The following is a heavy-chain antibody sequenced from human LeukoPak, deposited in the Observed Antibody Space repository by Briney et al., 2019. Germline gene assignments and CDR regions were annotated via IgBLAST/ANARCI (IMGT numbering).Heavy chain of an antibody. J-gene: IGHJ4*02. CDR3: ARGPPIVVVVAATSPPDY. D-gene: IGHD2-15*01. CDR1: GGSFSGYY. V-gene: IGHV4-34*01. Sequence: PSETLSLTCAVYGGSFSGYYWSWIRQPPGKGLEWIGEINHSGSTNYNPSLKSRVTISVDTSKNQFSLKLSSVTAADTAVYYCARGPPIVVVVAATSPPDYWGQGTLVTVSS. CDR2: INHSGST.